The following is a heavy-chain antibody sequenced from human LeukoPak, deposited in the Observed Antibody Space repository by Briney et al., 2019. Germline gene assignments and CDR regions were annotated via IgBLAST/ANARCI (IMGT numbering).Heavy chain of an antibody. Sequence: SETLSLTCTVSGGSISSYYWSWIRQPPGKGLGWIGYIYYSGSTNYNPSLKSRVTISVDTSKNQFSLKLSSVTAADTAVYYCASLRKRGGAFDIWGQGTMVTVSS. CDR2: IYYSGST. V-gene: IGHV4-59*01. CDR3: ASLRKRGGAFDI. J-gene: IGHJ3*02. CDR1: GGSISSYY.